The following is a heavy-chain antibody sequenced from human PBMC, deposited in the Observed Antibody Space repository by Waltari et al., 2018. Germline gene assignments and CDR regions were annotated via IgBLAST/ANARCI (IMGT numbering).Heavy chain of an antibody. CDR3: ASSIAARLKEAFDP. V-gene: IGHV4-39*01. Sequence: QLQLQESGPGLVKPSETLSLTCTVSGGSISSSSYYWGWIRQPPGKGLEWIGSIYYRGITYYNPSLKSGVTIAVDTSKNQFSLKLSSVTAADTAVYYCASSIAARLKEAFDPWGQGTLVTVSS. CDR1: GGSISSSSYY. D-gene: IGHD6-6*01. J-gene: IGHJ5*02. CDR2: IYYRGIT.